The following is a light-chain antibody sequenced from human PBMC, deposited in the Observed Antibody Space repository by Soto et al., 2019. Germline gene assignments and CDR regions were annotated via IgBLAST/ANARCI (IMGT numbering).Light chain of an antibody. Sequence: QSALTQPASVSGSPGQSITISCTGTSSDVGAYNSVSWYQQHPGKAPKLMIYVVSNRPSGVSNRFSGSKSGNTASLTISGLQAEDEADYYCSSYTSSSTLGFGGGTQLTVL. CDR1: SSDVGAYNS. CDR2: VVS. CDR3: SSYTSSSTLG. V-gene: IGLV2-14*01. J-gene: IGLJ2*01.